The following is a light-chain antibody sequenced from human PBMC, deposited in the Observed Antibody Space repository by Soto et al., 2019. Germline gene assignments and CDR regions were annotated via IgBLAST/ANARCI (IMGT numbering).Light chain of an antibody. J-gene: IGLJ1*01. V-gene: IGLV2-14*01. Sequence: QSALTQPASVSGSPGQSITISCTGTSSDVGVNNYVSWYQRHPGKAPKLMIYEVSNRPSGVSNRFSGSKSGNTASLTISGLQAEDEADYYCCSYTSSSTFVFGTGTKVTVL. CDR3: CSYTSSSTFV. CDR1: SSDVGVNNY. CDR2: EVS.